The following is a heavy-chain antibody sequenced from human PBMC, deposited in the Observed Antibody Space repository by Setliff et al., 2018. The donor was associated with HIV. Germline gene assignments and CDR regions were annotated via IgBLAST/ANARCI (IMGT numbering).Heavy chain of an antibody. CDR3: ARRKSGSSYRFFNY. CDR2: ISASRSS. Sequence: PSETLSLTCTVSGPPIGIGSYYWTWIRQPAGRGLEWIGHISASRSSKFNPTLQSRVTLSVDPSNNQFSLNLTSVTAADTAVYYCARRKSGSSYRFFNYWGLGSLVTVSS. D-gene: IGHD3-16*02. CDR1: GPPIGIGSYY. J-gene: IGHJ4*02. V-gene: IGHV4-61*09.